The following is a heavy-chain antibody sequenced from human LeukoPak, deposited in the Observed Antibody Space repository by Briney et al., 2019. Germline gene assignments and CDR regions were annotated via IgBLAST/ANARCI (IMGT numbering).Heavy chain of an antibody. CDR3: AKDFYPLGNYVIYFDY. Sequence: GGSLPLSCAASGFIFDSYAMRWVRQAPGHGQEAVLTMSGRAFSTYYADSVKGRLTISRDNSKNTLDLQMNSLRPEDTAVYYCAKDFYPLGNYVIYFDYWGRGTLVSVSS. D-gene: IGHD1-7*01. CDR2: MSGRAFST. V-gene: IGHV3-23*01. J-gene: IGHJ4*02. CDR1: GFIFDSYA.